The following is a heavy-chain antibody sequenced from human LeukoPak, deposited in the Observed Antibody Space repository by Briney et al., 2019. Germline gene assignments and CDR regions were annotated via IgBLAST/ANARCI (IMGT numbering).Heavy chain of an antibody. V-gene: IGHV3-66*01. J-gene: IGHJ4*02. CDR2: IYSGGST. Sequence: GGSLRLSCAASGFSVSSYYMSWVRQAPGKGLEWVSIIYSGGSTYYADSVKGRFTISGDNAKNSLYLQMNSLRAEDTAVYYCARDSRYGYSNDYWGQGTLVTVSS. CDR1: GFSVSSYY. D-gene: IGHD5-18*01. CDR3: ARDSRYGYSNDY.